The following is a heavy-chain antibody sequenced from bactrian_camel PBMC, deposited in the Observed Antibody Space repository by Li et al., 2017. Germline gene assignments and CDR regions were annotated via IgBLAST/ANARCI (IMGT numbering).Heavy chain of an antibody. D-gene: IGHD2*01. Sequence: DVQLVESGGGSVQAGGSLRLTCAASAYPYTTYCMGWFRQAPGKEREGIASIDNDGYTAYTDSVKGRFTISQDKRRSTVYLQMDNLKSEDTAMYYCAADAFGGSWSFSPNDYKTWGQGTQV. J-gene: IGHJ6*01. CDR2: IDNDGYT. CDR3: AADAFGGSWSFSPNDYKT. CDR1: AYPYTTYC. V-gene: IGHV3S31*01.